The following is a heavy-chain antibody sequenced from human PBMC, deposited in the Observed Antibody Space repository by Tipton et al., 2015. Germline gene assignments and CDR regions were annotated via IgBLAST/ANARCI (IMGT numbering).Heavy chain of an antibody. Sequence: GSLRLSCAASGFTFNNYWMNWVRQAPGKGLEWVANIKQDGSEKNYVDSVKGRFTISRDNAKSSLYLQLNSLRPEDTAVYYCARGWEHDNGDHFDYWGHGILVTVSS. CDR3: ARGWEHDNGDHFDY. J-gene: IGHJ4*01. CDR1: GFTFNNYW. D-gene: IGHD4-17*01. V-gene: IGHV3-7*03. CDR2: IKQDGSEK.